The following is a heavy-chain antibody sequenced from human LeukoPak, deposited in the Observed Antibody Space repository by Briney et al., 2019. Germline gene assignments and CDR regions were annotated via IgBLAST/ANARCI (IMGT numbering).Heavy chain of an antibody. V-gene: IGHV4-39*07. CDR1: GGSISSSSYY. J-gene: IGHJ6*03. CDR3: SRESGFSCSGGSCYRFYMDV. CDR2: IYYSGST. Sequence: SETLSLTCTVSGGSISSSSYYWGWIRQPPGKGLEWIGSIYYSGSTYYNPSLKSRVTISVDTSKNQFSLKLSSVTAADTAVYYCSRESGFSCSGGSCYRFYMDVWGKGTTVTVSS. D-gene: IGHD2-15*01.